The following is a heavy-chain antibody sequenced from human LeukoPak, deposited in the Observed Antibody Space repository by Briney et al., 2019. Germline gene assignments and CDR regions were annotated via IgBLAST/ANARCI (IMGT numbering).Heavy chain of an antibody. D-gene: IGHD3-10*01. J-gene: IGHJ6*03. CDR2: IYTCGST. V-gene: IGHV4-61*02. CDR3: ARDSFRLWFGELLYYMDV. CDR1: GGSISSGSYY. Sequence: PSQTLSLTCTVSGGSISSGSYYWSWIRQPAGKGLEWIGRIYTCGSTNYNPSLKSRVTISVDTSKNQFSLKLSSVTAADTAVYYCARDSFRLWFGELLYYMDVWGKGTTVTVSS.